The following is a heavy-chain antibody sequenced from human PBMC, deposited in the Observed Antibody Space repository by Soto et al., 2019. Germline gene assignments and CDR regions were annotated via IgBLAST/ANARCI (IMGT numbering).Heavy chain of an antibody. CDR1: GFTFSSYA. CDR2: VSIGGST. CDR3: AKRRGAGGHFDY. J-gene: IGHJ4*02. D-gene: IGHD2-15*01. Sequence: DVQLLESGGGLVQPEGSLRLSCADSGFTFSSYAMGCVRQGPGKGLEWVAVVSIGGSTHYADSVRGRFTISRDNSKNTLSLQMNSLTAEDTVVYFCAKRRGAGGHFDYWGQGALVTVTS. V-gene: IGHV3-23*01.